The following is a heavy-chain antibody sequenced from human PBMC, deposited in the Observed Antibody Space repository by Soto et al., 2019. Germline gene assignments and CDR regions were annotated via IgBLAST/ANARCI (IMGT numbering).Heavy chain of an antibody. CDR2: IYYTGST. V-gene: IGHV4-30-4*01. CDR3: ARYQKGPFDY. J-gene: IGHJ4*02. D-gene: IGHD2-2*01. Sequence: TSETLSLTCTVSGGSISSGDYYWSWIRQPPGKGLEWIGYIYYTGSTYYNPSLKGRLTISVDTSKNQFSLKLTSVTAADTAVYFCARYQKGPFDYWGQGTLVTVSS. CDR1: GGSISSGDYY.